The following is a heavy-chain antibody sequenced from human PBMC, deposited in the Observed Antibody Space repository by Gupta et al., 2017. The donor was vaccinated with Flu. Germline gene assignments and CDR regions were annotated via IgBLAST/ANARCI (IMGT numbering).Heavy chain of an antibody. Sequence: QLQLVESGGGVVQPGRSRRLPCAGSGSTFSSYEIPWVRKAPGKGLEWVAVIWYDGSTKYYVDSVKGRFTISRDNSKNTLYLQMNSLRAEDTAVYYCARDRERNNDYDGTFNYWGQGTLVTVSS. V-gene: IGHV3-33*01. CDR2: IWYDGSTK. J-gene: IGHJ4*02. D-gene: IGHD3-16*01. CDR3: ARDRERNNDYDGTFNY. CDR1: GSTFSSYE.